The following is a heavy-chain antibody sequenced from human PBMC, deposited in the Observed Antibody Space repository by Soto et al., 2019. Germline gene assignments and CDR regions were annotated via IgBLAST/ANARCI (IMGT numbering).Heavy chain of an antibody. V-gene: IGHV3-74*01. CDR1: GVPFTNGG. CDR2: ISPDGSDV. D-gene: IGHD3-10*01. J-gene: IGHJ6*02. CDR3: ERDQLYGSASSNSIYQYYYGMDV. Sequence: LRLSCAAAGVPFTNGGMNWGRQTPGKGLMWGSRISPDGSDVVYADSVEGRFTVSRDNAKNTLYLQMHSLRAEDTAVYYCERDQLYGSASSNSIYQYYYGMDVWGQGTTVTVSS.